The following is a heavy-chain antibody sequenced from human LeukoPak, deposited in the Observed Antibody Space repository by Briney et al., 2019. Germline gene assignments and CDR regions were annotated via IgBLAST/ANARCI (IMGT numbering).Heavy chain of an antibody. Sequence: SETLSLTCTVSGGSISSSSYYWGWIRQPPGKGLEWIGSIYYSGSTYYNPSLKSRVTISVDTSKNQFSLKLSSVTAADTAVYYCARANYYGSGSPNWFDPWGQGTLVTVSS. V-gene: IGHV4-39*07. CDR2: IYYSGST. CDR3: ARANYYGSGSPNWFDP. CDR1: GGSISSSSYY. D-gene: IGHD3-10*01. J-gene: IGHJ5*02.